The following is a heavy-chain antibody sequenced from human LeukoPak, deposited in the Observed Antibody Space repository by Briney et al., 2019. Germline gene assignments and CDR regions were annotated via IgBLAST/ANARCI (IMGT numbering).Heavy chain of an antibody. Sequence: ASVKVSCKTSGYTFTGYYVHWVRQAPGQGLACMGWVNPNSGGTNHAQKFQGRVTMTRDMSISTAYMELSRLRSDDTAVYYCAKVASTTRRHDAFDIWGQGTLVTVSS. J-gene: IGHJ3*02. CDR3: AKVASTTRRHDAFDI. CDR1: GYTFTGYY. V-gene: IGHV1-2*02. CDR2: VNPNSGGT. D-gene: IGHD1-1*01.